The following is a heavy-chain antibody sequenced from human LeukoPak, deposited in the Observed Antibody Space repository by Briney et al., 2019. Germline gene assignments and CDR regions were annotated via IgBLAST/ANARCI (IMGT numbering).Heavy chain of an antibody. D-gene: IGHD2-8*02. CDR2: IDYRGKT. V-gene: IGHV4-59*01. J-gene: IGHJ6*02. Sequence: KSSETLSLTCSVSGGSIGSYYWSWLRQTPGKGLEWIGYIDYRGKTDYNPSLKSRVSISVDTSKNQFSLEVSSVTAADTAIYYCARDNREIATGYCAGHTCFKYYGMDVWGQGTTVTVSS. CDR1: GGSIGSYY. CDR3: ARDNREIATGYCAGHTCFKYYGMDV.